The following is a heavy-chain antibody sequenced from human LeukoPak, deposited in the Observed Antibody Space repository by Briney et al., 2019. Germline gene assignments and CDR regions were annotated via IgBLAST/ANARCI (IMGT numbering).Heavy chain of an antibody. CDR2: IIPIFGTA. D-gene: IGHD1-14*01. CDR3: ARDSAATSYYYYMDV. Sequence: ASVKVSCKXSGGTFSSYAISWVRQAPGQGLEWMGRIIPIFGTANYSQKFQGRVTITTDESTSTAYMELSSLRSEDTAVYYCARDSAATSYYYYMDVWGKGTTVTVSS. V-gene: IGHV1-69*05. J-gene: IGHJ6*03. CDR1: GGTFSSYA.